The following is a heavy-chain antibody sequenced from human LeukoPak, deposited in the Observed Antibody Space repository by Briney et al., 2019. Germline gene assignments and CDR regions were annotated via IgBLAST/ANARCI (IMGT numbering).Heavy chain of an antibody. CDR2: IYYSGST. CDR3: ARGLQYSSGWYAHFDY. CDR1: GGSISSYY. V-gene: IGHV4-59*01. Sequence: SETLSLTCTVSGGSISSYYWSWIRQPPGKGLEWIGYIYYSGSTNYNPSLKSRVTISVDTSKNQFSLKLSSVTAADTAVYYCARGLQYSSGWYAHFDYWGQGTLVTVSS. D-gene: IGHD6-19*01. J-gene: IGHJ4*02.